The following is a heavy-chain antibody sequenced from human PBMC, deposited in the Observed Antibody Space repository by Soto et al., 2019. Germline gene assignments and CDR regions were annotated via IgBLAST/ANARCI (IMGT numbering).Heavy chain of an antibody. D-gene: IGHD3-10*01. CDR2: ISSSSSYI. Sequence: EVQLVESGGGLVKPGGSLRLSCAASGFTFSSYSMNWVHQAPGKGLEWVSSISSSSSYIYYADSVKGRFTISRDNAKNSLYLQMNSLRAEDTAVYYCARDLRWGSGSPHRNWYFDLWGRGTLVTVSS. CDR1: GFTFSSYS. CDR3: ARDLRWGSGSPHRNWYFDL. J-gene: IGHJ2*01. V-gene: IGHV3-21*01.